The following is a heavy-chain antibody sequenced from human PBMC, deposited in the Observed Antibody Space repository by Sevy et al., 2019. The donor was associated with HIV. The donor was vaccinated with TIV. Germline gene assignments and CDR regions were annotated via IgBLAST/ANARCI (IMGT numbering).Heavy chain of an antibody. Sequence: GGSLRLSCAASGFTLSSYDMHWVRQDAGRGLEWVSGIGTPGDTHYTDSVKGRFTISRENAKNSLYLQMISLSHGDTAIYYCARADPRGGHGNFDYWGQGTLVTVSS. CDR2: IGTPGDT. V-gene: IGHV3-13*01. CDR1: GFTLSSYD. J-gene: IGHJ4*02. D-gene: IGHD5-12*01. CDR3: ARADPRGGHGNFDY.